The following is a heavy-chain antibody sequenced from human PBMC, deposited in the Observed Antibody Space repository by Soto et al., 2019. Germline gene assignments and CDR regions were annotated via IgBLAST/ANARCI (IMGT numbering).Heavy chain of an antibody. CDR2: INPNSGGT. CDR1: GGTFSSYA. Sequence: ASVKVSCKASGGTFSSYAISWVRQAPGQGLEWMGGINPNSGGTNYAQKFQGWVTMTRDTSISTAYMELSRLRSDDTAVYYCARGAPGNYDSSGYYPPAPDYWGQGTLVTVSS. CDR3: ARGAPGNYDSSGYYPPAPDY. V-gene: IGHV1-2*04. D-gene: IGHD3-22*01. J-gene: IGHJ4*02.